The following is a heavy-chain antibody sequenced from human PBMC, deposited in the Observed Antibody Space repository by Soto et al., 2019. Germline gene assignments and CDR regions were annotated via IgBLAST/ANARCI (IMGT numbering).Heavy chain of an antibody. J-gene: IGHJ3*02. D-gene: IGHD7-27*01. V-gene: IGHV4-30-4*08. Sequence: CIRQPPGKGLEWIGYIYYSGSTYYNPSLKSRVSIAVDTSKNQFSLKLSSVTAADTAVYYCDRASELGIRVDAFDIWGQGTMVTVSS. CDR3: DRASELGIRVDAFDI. CDR2: IYYSGST.